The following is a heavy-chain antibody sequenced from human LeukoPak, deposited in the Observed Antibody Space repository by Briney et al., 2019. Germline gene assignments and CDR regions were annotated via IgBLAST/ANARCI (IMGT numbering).Heavy chain of an antibody. J-gene: IGHJ4*02. CDR3: AADSTPLVRGVIIAFGY. D-gene: IGHD3-10*01. CDR2: IIVDSGET. V-gene: IGHV1-58*01. CDR1: GFTFTRSA. Sequence: ASVKVSRKASGFTFTRSAVQWVRQARGQRLEWIGWIIVDSGETQSAQKFQGRVAITRDMSTNTAYMELSSLRSEDTAVYYCAADSTPLVRGVIIAFGYWGQGTQVTVSS.